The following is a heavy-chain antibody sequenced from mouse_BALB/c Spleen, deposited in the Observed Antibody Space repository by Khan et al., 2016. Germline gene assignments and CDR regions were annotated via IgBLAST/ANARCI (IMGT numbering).Heavy chain of an antibody. CDR1: GYTFTSYD. V-gene: IGHV1-85*01. CDR2: IFPGDGST. J-gene: IGHJ3*01. CDR3: TRTYYKYDGSWFAY. Sequence: QVQLQQSGAELIKPGASVKLSCKASGYTFTSYDINWVRQRPEQGLEWIGWIFPGDGSTKYNEKFMGKATLTTDKSSSTAYMQLSRLTSEDSAVYFWTRTYYKYDGSWFAYWGQGTLVTVSA. D-gene: IGHD2-14*01.